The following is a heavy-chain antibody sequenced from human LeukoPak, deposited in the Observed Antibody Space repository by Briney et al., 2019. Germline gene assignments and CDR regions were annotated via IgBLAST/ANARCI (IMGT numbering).Heavy chain of an antibody. CDR2: ISGSGGST. CDR3: AKGLEESDY. J-gene: IGHJ4*02. Sequence: QAGGSLRLSCAASGFTFSSYAMSWVRQAPGKGLEGVSAISGSGGSTYYADSVKGRFNISRDNSKNTLYLQMNSLRAEDTAVYYCAKGLEESDYWGQGTLVTVSS. D-gene: IGHD6-19*01. CDR1: GFTFSSYA. V-gene: IGHV3-23*01.